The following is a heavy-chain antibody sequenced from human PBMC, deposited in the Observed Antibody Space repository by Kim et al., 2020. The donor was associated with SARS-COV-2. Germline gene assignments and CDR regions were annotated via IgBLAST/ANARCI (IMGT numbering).Heavy chain of an antibody. D-gene: IGHD3-10*01. J-gene: IGHJ6*02. V-gene: IGHV4-59*01. Sequence: NPSPKSRVTISFDTSTNQFSLKLTSVTGADTAVYYCAGDASGGPYNYGVDVWGQGTTVTVSS. CDR3: AGDASGGPYNYGVDV.